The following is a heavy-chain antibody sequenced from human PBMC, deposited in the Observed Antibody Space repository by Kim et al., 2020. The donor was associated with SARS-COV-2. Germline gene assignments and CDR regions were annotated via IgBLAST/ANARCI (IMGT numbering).Heavy chain of an antibody. V-gene: IGHV1-69*01. Sequence: AKEFHDRVTITADESTRTVYMELRSLRSEDMAVYYCARAKGGSGFYYGMDVWGQGTTVTVSS. D-gene: IGHD1-26*01. J-gene: IGHJ6*02. CDR3: ARAKGGSGFYYGMDV.